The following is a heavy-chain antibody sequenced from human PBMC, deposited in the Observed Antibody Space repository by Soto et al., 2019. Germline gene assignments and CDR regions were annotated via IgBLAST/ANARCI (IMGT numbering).Heavy chain of an antibody. J-gene: IGHJ6*02. CDR1: GFSFSSYA. CDR3: ARGGGFHYYGTDI. D-gene: IGHD3-16*01. V-gene: IGHV3-48*02. CDR2: ISNGDNTI. Sequence: EVQVVESGGGFVRPGGSLRLSSAASGFSFSSYAMNWVRQAPGKGLEWISYISNGDNTIYYADSVKGRFTISRDNAKSSLYLQMKSLRDEDTAVYYCARGGGFHYYGTDIWGQGTTAAVSS.